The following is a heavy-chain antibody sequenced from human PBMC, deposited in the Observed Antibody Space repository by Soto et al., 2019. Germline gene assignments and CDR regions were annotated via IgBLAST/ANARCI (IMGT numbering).Heavy chain of an antibody. CDR1: GYAFTGYY. V-gene: IGHV1-2*04. CDR3: ARVNRFLERLFMDV. J-gene: IGHJ6*01. CDR2: INPNSGGT. D-gene: IGHD3-3*01. Sequence: GSVKVSFKACGYAFTGYYMHLVRQAPGQGLEWMGWINPNSGGTNYSQKFQGWVTMTRDTSISTAYMDLSRLRSDDTAVYYCARVNRFLERLFMDVWGQGTTVTVSS.